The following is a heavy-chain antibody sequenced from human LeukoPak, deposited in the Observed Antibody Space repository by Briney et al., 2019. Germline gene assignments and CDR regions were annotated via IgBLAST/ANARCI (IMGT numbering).Heavy chain of an antibody. CDR3: ANLYDFWSGFPQDAFDI. Sequence: PGGSLRLSCAASGFTFSSYAMSWVRQAPGEGLEWVSAISGSGGSTYYADSVKGRFTISRDNSKNTLCLQMNSLRAEDTAVYYCANLYDFWSGFPQDAFDIWGQGTMVTVSS. CDR1: GFTFSSYA. J-gene: IGHJ3*02. CDR2: ISGSGGST. V-gene: IGHV3-23*01. D-gene: IGHD3-3*01.